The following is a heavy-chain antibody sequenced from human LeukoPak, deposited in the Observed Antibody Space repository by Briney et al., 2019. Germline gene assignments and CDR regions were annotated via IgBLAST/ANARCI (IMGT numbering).Heavy chain of an antibody. CDR2: ISWNSGSI. Sequence: PGGSLRLSCAASRFTFDDYAMHWVRQAPGKGLEWVSGISWNSGSIGYADSVKGRFTISRDNAKNSLYLQMNSLRAEDTALYYCAKDMDLLGYYDSGGDAFDIWGQGTMVTVSS. CDR1: RFTFDDYA. CDR3: AKDMDLLGYYDSGGDAFDI. D-gene: IGHD3-22*01. V-gene: IGHV3-9*01. J-gene: IGHJ3*02.